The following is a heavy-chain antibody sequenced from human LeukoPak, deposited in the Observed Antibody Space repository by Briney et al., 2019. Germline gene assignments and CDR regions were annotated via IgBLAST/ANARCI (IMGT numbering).Heavy chain of an antibody. CDR3: ARGAAMILAY. V-gene: IGHV4-34*01. CDR1: GGSISSYY. Sequence: SETLSLTCTVSGGSISSYYWSWIRQPPGKGLEWIGEINHSGSTNYNPSLKSRVTISVDTSKNQFSLKLSSVTAADTAVYYCARGAAMILAYWGQGTLVTVSS. D-gene: IGHD3-22*01. CDR2: INHSGST. J-gene: IGHJ4*02.